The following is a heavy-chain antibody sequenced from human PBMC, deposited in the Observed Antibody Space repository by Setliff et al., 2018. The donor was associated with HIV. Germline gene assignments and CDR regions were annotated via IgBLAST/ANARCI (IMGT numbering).Heavy chain of an antibody. CDR1: KYTFTDYY. J-gene: IGHJ4*02. CDR3: VTGEGLRF. V-gene: IGHV1-69-2*01. CDR2: VDPEDDKT. Sequence: ASVKVSCKASKYTFTDYYMHWVQQAPGKGLEWMGRVDPEDDKTIYAEKFRGRVTMTTATSSDTAYLYLSSLRSEDTAVYYCVTGEGLRFWGQGTLVTVSS. D-gene: IGHD2-15*01.